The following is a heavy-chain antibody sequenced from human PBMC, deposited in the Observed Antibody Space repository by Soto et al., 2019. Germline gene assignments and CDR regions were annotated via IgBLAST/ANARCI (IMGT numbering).Heavy chain of an antibody. J-gene: IGHJ4*02. D-gene: IGHD1-26*01. CDR1: GFTFSSYA. CDR2: ISYDGSNK. Sequence: QVQLVESGGGVVQPERSLRLSCAASGFTFSSYAMHWVRQAPGKGLEWVAVISYDGSNKYYADSVKGRFTISRDNSQNTLDMQMNSLRAEDTAVYYFARDSIVGATSNWGQGSLVTVSS. V-gene: IGHV3-30-3*01. CDR3: ARDSIVGATSN.